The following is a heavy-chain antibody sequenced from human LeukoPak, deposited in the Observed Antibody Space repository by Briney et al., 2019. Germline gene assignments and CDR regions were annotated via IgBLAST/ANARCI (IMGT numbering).Heavy chain of an antibody. CDR3: ARERSRDFVY. CDR1: GFTFSSYA. J-gene: IGHJ4*02. CDR2: ISDSGGST. Sequence: GGSLRLSCAASGFTFSSYAMSWVRQAPGKGLEWVSTISDSGGSTYYADSVKGRFTTSRDNSKNTLYLQMNSLRAEDTAVYYCARERSRDFVYWGQGTLVTVSS. V-gene: IGHV3-23*01. D-gene: IGHD5-24*01.